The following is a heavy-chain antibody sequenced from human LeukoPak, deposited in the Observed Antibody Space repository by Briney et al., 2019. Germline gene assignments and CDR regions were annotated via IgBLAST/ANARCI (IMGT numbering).Heavy chain of an antibody. Sequence: SETLSLTCAVYGGSFSGYYWSWIRQPPGKGLEGIGNIHHRGSINYNPSLKSRVTISVDTFKNQFSLKLSSVTAADTAVYYCARVVGDSGGYTDVWGKGTTVTVSS. CDR3: ARVVGDSGGYTDV. V-gene: IGHV4-34*01. CDR2: IHHRGSI. D-gene: IGHD2-21*02. CDR1: GGSFSGYY. J-gene: IGHJ6*03.